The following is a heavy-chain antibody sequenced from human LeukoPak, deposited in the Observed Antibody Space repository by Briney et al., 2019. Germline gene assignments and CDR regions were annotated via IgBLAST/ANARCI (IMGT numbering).Heavy chain of an antibody. CDR1: GFGFGQYE. D-gene: IGHD1-14*01. J-gene: IGHJ6*02. V-gene: IGHV3-48*03. CDR3: AKDFPHWYEVPHGMDL. Sequence: GGSLRLSCAASGFGFGQYEMNWVRQAPGKGLEWIAYISVCAATIYYRDSAEGRFTISRDDAKNSLYLQMNGLRVEDTAIYYCAKDFPHWYEVPHGMDLWGQGTTVTV. CDR2: ISVCAATI.